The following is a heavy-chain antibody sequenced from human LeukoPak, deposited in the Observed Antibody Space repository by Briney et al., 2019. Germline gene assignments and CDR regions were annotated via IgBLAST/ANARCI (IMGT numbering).Heavy chain of an antibody. CDR1: GFTFSSYW. CDR2: INSDGSST. Sequence: GGSLRLSCAASGFTFSSYWMHWVRQAPGKGLVWVSRINSDGSSTSYADSVKGRFTISRDNVKNTLYLQMNSLRAEDTAVYYCARGRGYSYVNNGMDVWGQGTTVTVSS. J-gene: IGHJ6*02. V-gene: IGHV3-74*01. CDR3: ARGRGYSYVNNGMDV. D-gene: IGHD5-18*01.